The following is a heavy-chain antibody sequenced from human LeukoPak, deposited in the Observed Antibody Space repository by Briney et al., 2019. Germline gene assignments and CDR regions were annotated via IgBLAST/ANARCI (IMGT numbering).Heavy chain of an antibody. CDR3: ARVVGATARDY. CDR2: INPNSGGT. V-gene: IGHV1-2*02. Sequence: GASVKVSCKASGYTFTGYYMHWVRQAPGQGLEWMGWINPNSGGTNYAQKFQGRVTMTRDTSISTAYMELRSLRSDDTAVYYCARVVGATARDYWGQGTLVTISS. CDR1: GYTFTGYY. D-gene: IGHD1-26*01. J-gene: IGHJ4*02.